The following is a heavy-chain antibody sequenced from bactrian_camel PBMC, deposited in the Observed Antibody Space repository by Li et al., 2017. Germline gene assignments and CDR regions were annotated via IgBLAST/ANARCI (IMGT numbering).Heavy chain of an antibody. V-gene: IGHV3S26*01. CDR2: IDSDGST. Sequence: HVQLVESGGGSVQAGGSLRLSCAASGFSHSSYSMAWFRQAPGKEREGVAAIDSDGSTSYADSVKGRFNISKDNANNTLALQMNSLKPEDTAMYYCALDTTFCTHCRGGNGARGPRSPSP. J-gene: IGHJ4*01. CDR3: ALDTTFCTHCRGG. D-gene: IGHD2*01. CDR1: GFSHSSYS.